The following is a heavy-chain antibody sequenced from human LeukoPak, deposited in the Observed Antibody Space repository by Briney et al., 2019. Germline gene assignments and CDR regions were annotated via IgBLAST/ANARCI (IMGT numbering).Heavy chain of an antibody. CDR1: GGSISSYY. V-gene: IGHV4-59*08. J-gene: IGHJ4*02. Sequence: PSETLSLTCTVSGGSISSYYWSWIRQPPEKGLEWIGYIYYSGSTNYNPSLKSRVTISVDTSKNQFSLKLSSVTAADTAVYYCARLDTGSSEYFDYWGQGTLVTVSS. D-gene: IGHD3-10*01. CDR2: IYYSGST. CDR3: ARLDTGSSEYFDY.